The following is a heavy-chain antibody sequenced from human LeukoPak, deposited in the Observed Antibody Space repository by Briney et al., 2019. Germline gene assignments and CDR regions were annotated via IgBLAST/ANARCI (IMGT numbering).Heavy chain of an antibody. CDR1: GFTFGDYA. Sequence: GGSLRLSCTASGFTFGDYAVSWFRQAPGKGLEWVGFIRSEAYGGTTEYAASVKGRFTISRDDSKSIAYLQMNSLKTEDTAVYYCTRTYYYDSSGYINFDYWGQGTLVTVSS. D-gene: IGHD3-22*01. CDR2: IRSEAYGGTT. J-gene: IGHJ4*02. V-gene: IGHV3-49*03. CDR3: TRTYYYDSSGYINFDY.